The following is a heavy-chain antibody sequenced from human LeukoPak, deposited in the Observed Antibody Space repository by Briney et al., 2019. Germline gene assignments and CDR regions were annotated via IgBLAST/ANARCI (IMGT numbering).Heavy chain of an antibody. D-gene: IGHD6-19*01. J-gene: IGHJ4*02. V-gene: IGHV4-34*01. CDR2: INHSGST. CDR1: GGSFSGYY. Sequence: SETLSLTCAVYGGSFSGYYWSWIRQPPGKGLEWIGEINHSGSTNYNPSLKSRVTISVDTSKNQFSLKLSSVTAADTAVYYCARPGGMYSSGWPFDYWGQGTLVTVSS. CDR3: ARPGGMYSSGWPFDY.